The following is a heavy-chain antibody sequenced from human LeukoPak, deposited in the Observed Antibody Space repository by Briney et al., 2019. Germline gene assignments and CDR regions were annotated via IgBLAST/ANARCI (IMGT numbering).Heavy chain of an antibody. J-gene: IGHJ3*02. CDR3: ARVRIRDDVFDI. CDR1: GFTVSSNY. Sequence: GGSLRLSCAASGFTVSSNYMSWVRQAPGKGLEWVSVIYSGGSTYYADSVKGRFTISRDNSKNTLYLQMNSLRAGDTAVYYCARVRIRDDVFDIWGQGTMVTVSS. D-gene: IGHD2-21*01. CDR2: IYSGGST. V-gene: IGHV3-66*01.